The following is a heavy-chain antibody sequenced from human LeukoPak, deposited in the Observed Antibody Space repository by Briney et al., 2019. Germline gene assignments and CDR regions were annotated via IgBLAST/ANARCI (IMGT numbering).Heavy chain of an antibody. CDR3: ARDTAPYSSSSGSAY. D-gene: IGHD6-6*01. J-gene: IGHJ4*02. CDR2: ISAYNGNT. CDR1: GYTFTSYG. Sequence: ASVKVSCKASGYTFTSYGISWVRQAPGQGLEWMGWISAYNGNTNYAQKLRGRVTMTTDTSTSTAYMELRSLRSDDTAVYYCARDTAPYSSSSGSAYWGQGTLVTVSS. V-gene: IGHV1-18*01.